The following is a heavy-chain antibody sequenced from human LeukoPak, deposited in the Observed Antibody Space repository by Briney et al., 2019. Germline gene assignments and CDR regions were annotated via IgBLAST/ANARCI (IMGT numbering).Heavy chain of an antibody. D-gene: IGHD1-14*01. CDR1: GFTFSTCA. V-gene: IGHV3-23*01. CDR3: AKVRTYFYHGLDV. Sequence: GGSLRLSCAASGFTFSTCAMSWVRQAPGKGLEWVSGISGTTSGTYYADSVKGRFTISRDNSKNTLFLQVNSLRAEDAAVYYCAKVRTYFYHGLDVWGQGTTVTVSS. J-gene: IGHJ6*02. CDR2: ISGTTSGT.